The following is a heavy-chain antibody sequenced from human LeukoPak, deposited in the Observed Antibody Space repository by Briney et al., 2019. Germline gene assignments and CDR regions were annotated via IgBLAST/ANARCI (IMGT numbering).Heavy chain of an antibody. V-gene: IGHV4-4*07. Sequence: SETLSLTCTVSGGSISSYYWSWTRQPAGKGLEWIGRIYTSGSTNYNPSLKSRVTMSVDTSKNQFSLKLSSVTAADTAVYYCASAITIPAWAFDLWGQGTVVTVSS. CDR3: ASAITIPAWAFDL. D-gene: IGHD1-14*01. J-gene: IGHJ3*01. CDR2: IYTSGST. CDR1: GGSISSYY.